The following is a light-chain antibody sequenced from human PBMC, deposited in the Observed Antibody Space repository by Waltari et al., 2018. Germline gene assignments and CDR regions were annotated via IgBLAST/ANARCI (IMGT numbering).Light chain of an antibody. CDR1: SSDVGGYNY. V-gene: IGLV2-14*01. J-gene: IGLJ2*01. CDR2: DVS. Sequence: QSALTQPASVSGSPGQAISISCTGTSSDVGGYNYVSWYQQHPGKAPKFMIYDVSNRPSVVSTLFSGSQSGNTASLTISGLQAEDEADYYCSSYTSSSTVVFGGGTKLTVL. CDR3: SSYTSSSTVV.